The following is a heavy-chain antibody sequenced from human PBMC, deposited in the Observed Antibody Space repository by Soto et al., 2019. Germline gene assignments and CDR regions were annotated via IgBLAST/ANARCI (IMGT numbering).Heavy chain of an antibody. J-gene: IGHJ4*02. V-gene: IGHV3-48*02. CDR3: ARKGVAFDY. CDR2: ISTTSSSI. Sequence: GGSLRLSCAASGLTFSSYSMNWVRQAPGKGLEWISYISTTSSSIYYADSVKGRFTISRDNAKNSLFLQMNSLRDEDTAVYYCARKGVAFDYWGQGALVTVSS. CDR1: GLTFSSYS. D-gene: IGHD3-3*01.